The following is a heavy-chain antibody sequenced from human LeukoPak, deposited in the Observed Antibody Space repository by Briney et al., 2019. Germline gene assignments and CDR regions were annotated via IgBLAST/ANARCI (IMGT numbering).Heavy chain of an antibody. CDR3: TKELHVAVAVADYYYFYMDV. V-gene: IGHV3-23*01. J-gene: IGHJ6*03. CDR1: GFAFSSFA. CDR2: INGGGNTT. D-gene: IGHD6-19*01. Sequence: GGSLRLSCAASGFAFSSFAMGWVRQSPGKGLEWLSTINGGGNTTFYSDSVKGRFTFSRDNSKNTLYLHMDSLRPDDTAMYYCTKELHVAVAVADYYYFYMDVWGRGTAVTVSS.